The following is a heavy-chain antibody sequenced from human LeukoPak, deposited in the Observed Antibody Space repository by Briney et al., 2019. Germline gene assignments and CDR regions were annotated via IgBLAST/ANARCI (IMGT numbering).Heavy chain of an antibody. V-gene: IGHV4-59*08. CDR3: ARYRLTTVTTHFDY. CDR1: GGSINNFY. D-gene: IGHD4-17*01. Sequence: SETLSLTCTVSGGSINNFYWSWIRQPPGKGLEWIGHIYYSGTTYIQYSGSTNYNPSLKSRVTISVDTSKNQFSLKLSSVTAADTAVYYCARYRLTTVTTHFDYWGQGTLVTVSS. J-gene: IGHJ4*02. CDR2: IYYSGTTYIQYSGST.